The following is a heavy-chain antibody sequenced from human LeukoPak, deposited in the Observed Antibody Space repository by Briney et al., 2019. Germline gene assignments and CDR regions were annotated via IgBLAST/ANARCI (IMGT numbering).Heavy chain of an antibody. CDR1: GYTFTGYY. D-gene: IGHD6-13*01. Sequence: ASVKVSCKASGYTFTGYYVHWVRQAPGQGLEWMGWINPNSGGTNYAQKFQGRVTMTRDTSISTAYMELSRLRSDDTAVYYCARAGDEGRIAAPLSHWGQGTLVTVSS. J-gene: IGHJ4*02. CDR3: ARAGDEGRIAAPLSH. V-gene: IGHV1-2*02. CDR2: INPNSGGT.